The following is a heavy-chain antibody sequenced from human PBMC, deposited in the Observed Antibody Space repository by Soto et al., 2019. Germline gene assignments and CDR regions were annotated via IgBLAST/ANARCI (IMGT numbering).Heavy chain of an antibody. CDR2: ISSSSSTI. CDR3: ARVPDDYGDYAYFQH. J-gene: IGHJ1*01. Sequence: PGGSLRLSCAASGFTFSSYSMNWVRQAPGKGLEWVSYISSSSSTIYYADSVKGRFTISRDNAKNSLYLQMNSLRAEDTAVYYCARVPDDYGDYAYFQHWGQGTLVTAPQ. CDR1: GFTFSSYS. D-gene: IGHD4-17*01. V-gene: IGHV3-48*01.